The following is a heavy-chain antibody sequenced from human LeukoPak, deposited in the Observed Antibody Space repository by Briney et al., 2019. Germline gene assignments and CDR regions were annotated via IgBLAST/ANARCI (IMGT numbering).Heavy chain of an antibody. CDR1: RGSLSSYS. J-gene: IGHJ4*02. CDR2: IYYIGST. Sequence: PSETLSLTCTLSRGSLSSYSWSWVRPPPGKGRDWVGYIYYIGSTNYNPSLESRVTISVDTSKDQFSLKLSSVTAADTAVYYCARDLSGRRDDYNSVGYWGQGTLVTVPS. V-gene: IGHV4-59*01. CDR3: ARDLSGRRDDYNSVGY. D-gene: IGHD5-24*01.